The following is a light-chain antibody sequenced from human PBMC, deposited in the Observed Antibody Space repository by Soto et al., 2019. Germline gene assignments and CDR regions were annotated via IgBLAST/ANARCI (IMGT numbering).Light chain of an antibody. J-gene: IGKJ2*01. CDR1: QGIREC. CDR3: QQYDNFPYT. CDR2: GAS. V-gene: IGKV1-33*01. Sequence: DIQMTQSPSSLSASVGDRVTITCQASQGIRECLTWYQQEPGKAPKLLIYGASNLERGVPSRFSGGGSGTDFTLTISSLRPEDVATYYCQQYDNFPYTFGRGTKLEIK.